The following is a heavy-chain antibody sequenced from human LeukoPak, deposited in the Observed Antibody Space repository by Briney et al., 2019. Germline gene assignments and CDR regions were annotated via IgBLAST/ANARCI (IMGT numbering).Heavy chain of an antibody. J-gene: IGHJ4*02. Sequence: GASVKVSCKASGYTFTSYGISWVRQAPGQGLGGMGWISAYHGNTNYAQKLQGRVTMTTDTSTSTAYMELRSLRSDDTAVYYCARAITMVRGVSPSVELHKLYYFDYWGQGTLVTVSS. CDR3: ARAITMVRGVSPSVELHKLYYFDY. D-gene: IGHD3-10*01. CDR1: GYTFTSYG. CDR2: ISAYHGNT. V-gene: IGHV1-18*04.